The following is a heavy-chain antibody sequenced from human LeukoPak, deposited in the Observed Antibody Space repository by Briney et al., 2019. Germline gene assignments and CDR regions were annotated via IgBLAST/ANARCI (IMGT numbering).Heavy chain of an antibody. CDR3: AELGITMIGGV. CDR1: GFTFKAQG. D-gene: IGHD3-10*02. CDR2: ISGRGANT. J-gene: IGHJ6*04. Sequence: PGGSLRLSCAASGFTFKAQGMSWVRQAPGKGLDWVSAISGRGANTYYADSVKGRFTISRDNSKNTLYLQMNSLRAEDTAVYYCAELGITMIGGVWGKGTTVTISS. V-gene: IGHV3-23*01.